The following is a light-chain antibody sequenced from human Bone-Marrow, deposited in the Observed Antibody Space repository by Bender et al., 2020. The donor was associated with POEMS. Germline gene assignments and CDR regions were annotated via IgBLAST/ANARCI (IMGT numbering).Light chain of an antibody. Sequence: QSVLTQPASMSGSPGQSITISCTGTSSDVGGYNYVSWYQQHPGKAPKLMINRVSNRPSGVSDRFSGSKSGNTASLTISGLQPEDEADYYCSSYTSLSTWVFGGGTKLTVL. CDR2: RVS. CDR1: SSDVGGYNY. CDR3: SSYTSLSTWV. V-gene: IGLV2-14*03. J-gene: IGLJ3*02.